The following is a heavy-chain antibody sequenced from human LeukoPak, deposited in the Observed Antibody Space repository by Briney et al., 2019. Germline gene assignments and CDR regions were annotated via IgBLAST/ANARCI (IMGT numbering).Heavy chain of an antibody. Sequence: SETLSLTCTVSGGSISSYYWSWIRQPPGKGLEWIGYIYYSGSTNYNPSLKSRVTMSVDTSKNQFSLKLSSVTAADTAVYYCAAGVYSIYFDYWGQGTLVTVSS. J-gene: IGHJ4*02. CDR1: GGSISSYY. CDR3: AAGVYSIYFDY. CDR2: IYYSGST. V-gene: IGHV4-59*01. D-gene: IGHD4-11*01.